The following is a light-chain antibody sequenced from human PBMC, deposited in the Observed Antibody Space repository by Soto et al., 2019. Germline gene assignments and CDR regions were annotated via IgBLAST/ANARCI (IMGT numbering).Light chain of an antibody. V-gene: IGLV2-14*01. CDR1: SSDVGGYNY. CDR2: EVS. CDR3: CSYTSTNTLV. J-gene: IGLJ3*02. Sequence: QSALTQPASVSGSPGQSITISCTGTSSDVGGYNYVSWYQHHPGKAPKVMIYEVSNRPSGVSNRFSGSKSGNTASLTISGLQAEDDADYFCCSYTSTNTLVFGGGTKLTVL.